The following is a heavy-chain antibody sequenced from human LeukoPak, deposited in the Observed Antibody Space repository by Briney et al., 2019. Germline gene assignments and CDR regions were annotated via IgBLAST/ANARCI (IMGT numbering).Heavy chain of an antibody. CDR1: RFTFGHHA. J-gene: IGHJ4*02. Sequence: GGSLRLSCVASRFTFGHHAMTWVRQAPGKGLEWVSAIGGSGGSTYYADSVKGRFTISRDNSKNTLYLQMNSLRGEDTAAYYCAKSLWSGYYGDYWGQGTLVIVSS. CDR2: IGGSGGST. V-gene: IGHV3-23*01. CDR3: AKSLWSGYYGDY. D-gene: IGHD3-3*01.